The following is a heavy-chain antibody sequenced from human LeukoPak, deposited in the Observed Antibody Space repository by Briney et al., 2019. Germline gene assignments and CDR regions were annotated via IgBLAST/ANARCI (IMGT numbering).Heavy chain of an antibody. D-gene: IGHD3-22*01. V-gene: IGHV3-30*18. CDR3: AKDGSPWVVITSAPDY. Sequence: PGGSLRLSCAASGFTFSSYGMHWVRQAPGKGLEWVAVISYDGSNKYYADSVKGRFTISRDNSKNTLYLQMNGLRAEDTAVYYCAKDGSPWVVITSAPDYWGQGTLVTVSS. J-gene: IGHJ4*02. CDR1: GFTFSSYG. CDR2: ISYDGSNK.